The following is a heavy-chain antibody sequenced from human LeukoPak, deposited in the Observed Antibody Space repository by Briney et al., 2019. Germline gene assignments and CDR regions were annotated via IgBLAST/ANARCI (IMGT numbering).Heavy chain of an antibody. J-gene: IGHJ5*02. D-gene: IGHD5-12*01. Sequence: ASETLSLTCTVSGVSISSSYWSWIRQPPGKGLEWIGYIYYSGSTNYNPSLKSRVTMSLATSKNQFSLKLSSVSAADTAVYYCARGIQYWLGWFAPWGQGTLVTVSS. V-gene: IGHV4-59*01. CDR1: GVSISSSY. CDR3: ARGIQYWLGWFAP. CDR2: IYYSGST.